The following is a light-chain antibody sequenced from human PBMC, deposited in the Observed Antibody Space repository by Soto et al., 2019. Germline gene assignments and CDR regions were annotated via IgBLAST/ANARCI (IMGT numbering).Light chain of an antibody. CDR3: QQYGSPPPYT. V-gene: IGKV3-20*01. Sequence: EVVLTQSPGTLSLSPGERATLSCRASQSGSNNYLAWYQQKPGQGPRLLIFGSSDRATGIPDRFSGSGSGTDFTLTISRLEPEDFAVYYCQQYGSPPPYTFGQGTKLEIK. CDR2: GSS. CDR1: QSGSNNY. J-gene: IGKJ2*01.